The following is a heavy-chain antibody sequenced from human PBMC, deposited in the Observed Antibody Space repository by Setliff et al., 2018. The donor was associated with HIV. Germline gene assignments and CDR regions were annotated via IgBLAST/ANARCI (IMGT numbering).Heavy chain of an antibody. CDR1: GFTFSNYA. J-gene: IGHJ4*02. Sequence: PGGSLRLSCAASGFTFSNYAMSWVRQAPGEGLEWVSAILSTGERKFYADSVKGRFTISRDNSKNTVYLQMNSLRAEDTSEYYCAKELAASVLGYFASWGRGILVTVSS. CDR3: AKELAASVLGYFAS. D-gene: IGHD3-22*01. CDR2: ILSTGERK. V-gene: IGHV3-23*01.